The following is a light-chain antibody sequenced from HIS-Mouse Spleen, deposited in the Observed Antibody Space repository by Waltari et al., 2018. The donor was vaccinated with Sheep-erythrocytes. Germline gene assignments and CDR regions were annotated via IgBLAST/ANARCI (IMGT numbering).Light chain of an antibody. Sequence: SYELTLPLSVSVSPGRTVSSTCPGDKFGPKFPCWYQEQPGQSPVLVIYQDSKRPSGIPERFSGSNSGNTATLTISGTQAMDEADYYCQAWDSSTAVFGGGTKLTVL. CDR2: QDS. CDR3: QAWDSSTAV. V-gene: IGLV3-1*01. J-gene: IGLJ2*01. CDR1: KFGPKF.